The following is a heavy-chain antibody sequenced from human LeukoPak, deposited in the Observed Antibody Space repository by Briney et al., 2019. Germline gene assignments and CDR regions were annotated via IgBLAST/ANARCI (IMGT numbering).Heavy chain of an antibody. V-gene: IGHV1-18*01. Sequence: ASVKVSCKASGYTFSNYGIHWVRQAPGHGLEWMGWISGINTNTNYAQKVQGRVTMTADTSTATAYTELRSLRSDDTAVYYCARARFSSRNRDGYFDSWGEGTLVTVSS. CDR1: GYTFSNYG. CDR2: ISGINTNT. CDR3: ARARFSSRNRDGYFDS. J-gene: IGHJ4*02. D-gene: IGHD6-13*01.